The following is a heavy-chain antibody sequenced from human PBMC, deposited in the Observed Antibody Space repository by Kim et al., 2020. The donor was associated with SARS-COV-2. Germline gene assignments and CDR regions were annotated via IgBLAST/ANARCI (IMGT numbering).Heavy chain of an antibody. CDR1: GFTFSSYS. Sequence: GGSLRLSCAASGFTFSSYSMNWVRQAPGKGLEWVSSISSSSSYIYYADSVKGRFTISRDNAKNALYLQMNSLRAEDTAVYYCARGQPSYYDFWSGSSDAFDIWGQGTMVTVSS. CDR3: ARGQPSYYDFWSGSSDAFDI. D-gene: IGHD3-3*01. V-gene: IGHV3-21*01. CDR2: ISSSSSYI. J-gene: IGHJ3*02.